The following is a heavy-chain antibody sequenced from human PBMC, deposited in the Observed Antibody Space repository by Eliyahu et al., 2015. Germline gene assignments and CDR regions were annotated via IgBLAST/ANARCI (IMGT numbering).Heavy chain of an antibody. CDR3: ARQPLKGLGYAFDI. V-gene: IGHV3-74*01. CDR1: GFTFSSYW. CDR2: INSDGSST. J-gene: IGHJ3*02. Sequence: EVQLVESGGGLVQPGGSLRLXCAASGFTFSSYWMHWVRQAPGKGLVWVSRINSDGSSTSYADSVKGRFTISRDNAKNTLYLQMNSLRAEDTAVYYCARQPLKGLGYAFDIWGQGTMVTVSS.